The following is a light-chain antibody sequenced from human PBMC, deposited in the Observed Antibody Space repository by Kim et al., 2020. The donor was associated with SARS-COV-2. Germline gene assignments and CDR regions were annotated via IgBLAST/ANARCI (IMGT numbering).Light chain of an antibody. V-gene: IGKV1-27*01. Sequence: ASVGDRITITCRASQGISHYVAWYRQKPGKGPELLVSAASTLQTGVPSRFSGSASGTDFTLTITSLQPEDVATYYCQKYNSEPFTFGPGTKVDIK. CDR2: AAS. CDR3: QKYNSEPFT. J-gene: IGKJ3*01. CDR1: QGISHY.